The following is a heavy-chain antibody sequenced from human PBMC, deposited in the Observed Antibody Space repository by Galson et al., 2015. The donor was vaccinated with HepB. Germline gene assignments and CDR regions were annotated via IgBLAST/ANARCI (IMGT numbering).Heavy chain of an antibody. CDR1: GFTFSSYR. Sequence: SLRLSCAASGFTFSSYRMHWVRQAPGKGLVWVSRINSDGSSTSYADSVKGRFAISRDNAKNTLYLQMNSLRAEDTAVYYCARDPWDSSGYYEYYFDYWGQRTLVTVSS. V-gene: IGHV3-74*01. CDR3: ARDPWDSSGYYEYYFDY. D-gene: IGHD3-22*01. CDR2: INSDGSST. J-gene: IGHJ4*02.